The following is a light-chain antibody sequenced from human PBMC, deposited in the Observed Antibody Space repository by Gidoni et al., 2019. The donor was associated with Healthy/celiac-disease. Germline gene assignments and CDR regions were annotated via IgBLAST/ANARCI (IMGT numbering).Light chain of an antibody. CDR2: AAS. CDR1: QSISSY. Sequence: DIQMTQSPSSLSASVGDRVTITCRASQSISSYLHWYQQKPGKAPKLLIYAASSLQSGVPSRFSGSGSVTDFTLTISSLQPEDFATYYCQQSYSTLQLTFGGGTKVEIK. J-gene: IGKJ4*01. CDR3: QQSYSTLQLT. V-gene: IGKV1-39*01.